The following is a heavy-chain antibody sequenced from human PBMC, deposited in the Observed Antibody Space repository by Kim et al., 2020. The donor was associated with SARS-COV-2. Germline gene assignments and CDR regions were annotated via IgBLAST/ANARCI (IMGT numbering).Heavy chain of an antibody. V-gene: IGHV1-69*13. Sequence: SVKVSCKASGGTFSSYAISWVRQAPGQGLEWMGGIIPIFGTANYAQKFQGRVTITADESTSTAYMELSSLRSEDTAVYYCARELWYYYGMDVWGQGTTVTVSS. CDR2: IIPIFGTA. CDR3: ARELWYYYGMDV. J-gene: IGHJ6*02. D-gene: IGHD3-16*01. CDR1: GGTFSSYA.